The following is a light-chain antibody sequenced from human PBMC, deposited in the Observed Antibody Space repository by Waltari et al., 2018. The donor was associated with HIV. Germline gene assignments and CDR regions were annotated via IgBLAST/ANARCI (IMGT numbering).Light chain of an antibody. CDR1: QSGRSTY. V-gene: IGKV3-20*01. J-gene: IGKJ5*01. CDR3: QQYGNTPRIT. CDR2: GAS. Sequence: EIALTQSPATLSLSPGETATLSSSASQSGRSTYLACYQQQPGQAPRLLIAGASRRATGIPDRFSGSGSGTDFTLTISRLEPEDFAVYYCQQYGNTPRITFGQGTRLEIK.